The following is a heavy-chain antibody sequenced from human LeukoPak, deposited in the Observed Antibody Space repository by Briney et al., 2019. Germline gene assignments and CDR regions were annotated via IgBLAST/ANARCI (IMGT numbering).Heavy chain of an antibody. CDR2: IYWDDDK. V-gene: IGHV2-5*02. D-gene: IGHD6-19*01. J-gene: IGHJ4*02. CDR3: AHRGSSGWSGYFDY. Sequence: SGPTLVKPTQTLTLTCTFSGFSLSTTGVGVGWIRQPPGKALEWLALIYWDDDKRYSPSLKSRLTITKDTSKNRVVLTLTNMDPVDTATYYCAHRGSSGWSGYFDYWGQGTLVTVPS. CDR1: GFSLSTTGVG.